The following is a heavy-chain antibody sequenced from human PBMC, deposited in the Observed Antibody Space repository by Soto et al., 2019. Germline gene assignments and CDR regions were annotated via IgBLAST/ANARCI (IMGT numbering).Heavy chain of an antibody. CDR1: EFTFSVYS. Sequence: DVQLEESGGGLVKPGGSLRLSCVASEFTFSVYSMNWVRQAPGKGLEWVSSISSGSSYIYYADSVKGRFTISRDNDKSSLFLHMNRMSDDDTAFYYCTGDRVKSRGGYYHYYGMDVWGQGTTVTVSS. CDR3: TGDRVKSRGGYYHYYGMDV. J-gene: IGHJ6*02. CDR2: ISSGSSYI. D-gene: IGHD3-10*01. V-gene: IGHV3-21*02.